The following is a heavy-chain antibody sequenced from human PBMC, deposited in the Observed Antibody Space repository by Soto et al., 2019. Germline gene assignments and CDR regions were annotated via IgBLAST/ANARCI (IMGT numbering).Heavy chain of an antibody. CDR2: IYPGDSET. V-gene: IGHV5-51*03. CDR3: ARDYDYALDY. Sequence: GEPMKISGRGAGDSVSSYWIGWVRQMPGKGLEWMGFIYPGDSETRYSPSFQGQVTISVDKSISTAYLQWSSLKASDTAIYYCARDYDYALDYWGQGTLVTVSS. J-gene: IGHJ4*02. CDR1: GDSVSSYW. D-gene: IGHD3-16*01.